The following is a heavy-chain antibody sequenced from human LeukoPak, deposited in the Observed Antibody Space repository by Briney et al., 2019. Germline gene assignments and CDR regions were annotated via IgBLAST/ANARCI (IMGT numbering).Heavy chain of an antibody. J-gene: IGHJ6*02. CDR3: ARVEPAYYYGMDV. CDR1: GFTFSDYY. V-gene: IGHV3-11*01. Sequence: PGGSLRLSCAASGFTFSDYYMSWIRQAPGKGLEWISYISSSGSTIYYADSVKGRLTISRDNAKNSLYLQMNSLRAEDTAVDFCARVEPAYYYGMDVWGQGTTVTVSS. CDR2: ISSSGSTI. D-gene: IGHD1-14*01.